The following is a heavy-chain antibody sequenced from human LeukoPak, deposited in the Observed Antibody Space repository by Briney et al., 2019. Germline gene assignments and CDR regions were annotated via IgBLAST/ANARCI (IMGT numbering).Heavy chain of an antibody. D-gene: IGHD5-18*01. J-gene: IGHJ4*02. CDR3: ARVVDTAMDVYYFDY. CDR2: FYYSGST. Sequence: SETLSLTCTVSGGSISSYYWSWLRQPPGKGLEWIGYFYYSGSTNYNPSLKSRVTISVDTSKKQFSLKLSSVTAADTAVYYCARVVDTAMDVYYFDYWGQGTLVTVSS. V-gene: IGHV4-59*01. CDR1: GGSISSYY.